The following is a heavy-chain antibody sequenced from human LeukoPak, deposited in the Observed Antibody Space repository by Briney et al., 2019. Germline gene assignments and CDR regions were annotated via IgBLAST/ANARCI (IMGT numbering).Heavy chain of an antibody. V-gene: IGHV4-59*12. CDR2: IYYSGST. CDR1: GGSISSYY. CDR3: ARGYTELSPPYYFDY. J-gene: IGHJ4*02. D-gene: IGHD2-2*02. Sequence: SETLSLTCTVSGGSISSYYWSWIRQPPGKGLEWIGYIYYSGSTNYNPSLKSRVTISVDTSKNQFSLKLSSVTAADTAVYYCARGYTELSPPYYFDYWGQGTLVTVSS.